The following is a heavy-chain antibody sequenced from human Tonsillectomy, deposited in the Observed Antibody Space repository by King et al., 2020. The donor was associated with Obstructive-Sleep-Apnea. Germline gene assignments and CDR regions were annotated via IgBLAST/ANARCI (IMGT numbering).Heavy chain of an antibody. D-gene: IGHD5-18*01. CDR1: GGSFSGYY. V-gene: IGHV4-34*01. Sequence: VQLQQWGAGLLKPSETLSLTCAVYGGSFSGYYWSWIRQPPGKGLEWIGEINHSGSTNYNPSLKSRVTISVDTSKNQFSLKLSSVTAADTAVYYCARVGGVDTAMVTPFFFDYWGQGTLVTVSS. CDR3: ARVGGVDTAMVTPFFFDY. J-gene: IGHJ4*02. CDR2: INHSGST.